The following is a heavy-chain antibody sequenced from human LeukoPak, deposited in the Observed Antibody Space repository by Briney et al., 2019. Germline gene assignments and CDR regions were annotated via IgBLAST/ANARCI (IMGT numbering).Heavy chain of an antibody. Sequence: GGSLRLSCAASGFTFSSYGMHWVRQAPGKGLEWVAFIRYDGSNKYYADSVKGLFTISRDNSKNTLYLQMNSLRAEDTAVYYCAKDGGYCSSTSCQNYYYYYMDVWGKGTTVTVSS. CDR1: GFTFSSYG. J-gene: IGHJ6*03. CDR3: AKDGGYCSSTSCQNYYYYYMDV. V-gene: IGHV3-30*02. D-gene: IGHD2-2*03. CDR2: IRYDGSNK.